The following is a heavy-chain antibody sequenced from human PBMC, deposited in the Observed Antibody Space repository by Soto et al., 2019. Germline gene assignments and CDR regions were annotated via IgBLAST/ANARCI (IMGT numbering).Heavy chain of an antibody. CDR3: ARNHYYDSSGYYYFDY. D-gene: IGHD3-22*01. V-gene: IGHV1-69*13. CDR1: GGTFSSYA. J-gene: IGHJ4*02. CDR2: IIPIFGTT. Sequence: SVKVFCKASGGTFSSYAISWVRQAPGQGLEWMGGIIPIFGTTRHAQKFQGRVTSSADESTSTVYMELSRLTSEDTALYYCARNHYYDSSGYYYFDYWGQGTPVTSPQ.